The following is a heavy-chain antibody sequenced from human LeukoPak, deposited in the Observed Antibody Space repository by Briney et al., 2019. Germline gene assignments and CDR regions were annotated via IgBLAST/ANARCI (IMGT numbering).Heavy chain of an antibody. CDR1: GGSFSGYY. D-gene: IGHD1-26*01. Sequence: SETLSLTCAVYGGSFSGYYWSWIRQPPGKGLEWIGEINHSGSTNYNPSLKSRVTISVDTSKNQFSLKLSSVTAEDTAVYYCARLLVVLCGSYFALRGERGFDPGGQGTLVTVST. CDR2: INHSGST. CDR3: ARLLVVLCGSYFALRGERGFDP. J-gene: IGHJ5*02. V-gene: IGHV4-34*01.